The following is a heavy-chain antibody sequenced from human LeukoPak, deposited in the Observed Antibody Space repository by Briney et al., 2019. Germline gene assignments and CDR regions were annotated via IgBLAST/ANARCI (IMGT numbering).Heavy chain of an antibody. Sequence: GGSLRLSCAASEFTFSSYGMHWVRQAPGKGLEWVAVISYDGSNKYYADSVKGRFTISRDNSKNTLYLQMNSLRAEDTAVYYCAKRGGSAAPSFDYWGQGALVTVSS. CDR1: EFTFSSYG. CDR2: ISYDGSNK. CDR3: AKRGGSAAPSFDY. J-gene: IGHJ4*02. V-gene: IGHV3-30-3*02. D-gene: IGHD2-2*01.